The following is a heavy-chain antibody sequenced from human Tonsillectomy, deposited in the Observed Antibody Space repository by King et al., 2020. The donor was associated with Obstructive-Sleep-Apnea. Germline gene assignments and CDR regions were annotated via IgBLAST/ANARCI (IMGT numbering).Heavy chain of an antibody. V-gene: IGHV4-31*03. D-gene: IGHD3-10*01. CDR3: ARDYYGSGAGYYYYGMDV. J-gene: IGHJ6*02. CDR1: GGSISSGGDY. CDR2: IYYSGST. Sequence: QLQESGPGLVKPSQTLSLTCTVSGGSISSGGDYWSWIRQHPGKGLEWIGYIYYSGSTYYNPSLKSRVTISVDTSQNQFSRKLRSVTAAEPAVYCCARDYYGSGAGYYYYGMDVWGQGTTVTVSS.